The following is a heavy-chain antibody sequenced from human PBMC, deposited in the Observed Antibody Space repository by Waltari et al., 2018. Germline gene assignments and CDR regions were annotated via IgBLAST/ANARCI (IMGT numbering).Heavy chain of an antibody. CDR3: ARITMVRGVMYWFDP. CDR2: IDWDDDK. V-gene: IGHV2-70*15. D-gene: IGHD3-10*01. J-gene: IGHJ5*02. CDR1: GFSLSTSGMC. Sequence: QVTLRESGPALVKPTQTLTLTCTFSGFSLSTSGMCVSWIRQPPGKALEWLARIDWDDDKYYSTALKTRLTISKDTSKNQVVLTMTNMDPVDTATYYCARITMVRGVMYWFDPWGQGTLVTVSS.